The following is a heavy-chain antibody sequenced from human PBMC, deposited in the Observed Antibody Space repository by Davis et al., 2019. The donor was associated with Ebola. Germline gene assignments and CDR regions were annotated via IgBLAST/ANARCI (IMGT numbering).Heavy chain of an antibody. CDR3: AKSVYDCTGSDCQASWFDP. J-gene: IGHJ5*02. Sequence: PGGSLRLSCEASGLTFSTSAMSWVRQAPGKGLEWVSTISGRGSTIHYADSVKGRFTISRDNSKNTVFLQMSSLSAEDTAIYYCAKSVYDCTGSDCQASWFDPWGHGTRVTVAS. CDR2: ISGRGSTI. D-gene: IGHD2-21*02. V-gene: IGHV3-23*01. CDR1: GLTFSTSA.